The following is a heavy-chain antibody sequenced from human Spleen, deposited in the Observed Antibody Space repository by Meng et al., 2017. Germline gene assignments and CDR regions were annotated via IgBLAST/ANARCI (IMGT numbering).Heavy chain of an antibody. CDR2: INLNSGGT. CDR1: GYTFTGYY. J-gene: IGHJ4*02. V-gene: IGHV1-2*02. D-gene: IGHD1-1*01. CDR3: ATDSRSSTSAQLDY. Sequence: SVKVSCKASGYTFTGYYMHWVRQAPGLGLEWMGWINLNSGGTNYAQKFQGRVTMTRDTSISTAYMELSRLRSDDTAVYYCATDSRSSTSAQLDYWGQGTLVTVSS.